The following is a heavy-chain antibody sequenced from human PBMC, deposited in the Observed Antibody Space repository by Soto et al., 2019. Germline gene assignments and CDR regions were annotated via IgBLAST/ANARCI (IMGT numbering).Heavy chain of an antibody. V-gene: IGHV4-4*07. J-gene: IGHJ6*02. CDR3: ARADYGDLDSDYYYYGIDV. D-gene: IGHD4-17*01. Sequence: SETLSLTCTVSGGSISSYYWSWIRRPAGKGLEWIGRIYTSGSTNYNPSLKSRVTMSVDTSKNQFSPKLSSVTAADTAVYYCARADYGDLDSDYYYYGIDVWGQGTTVTVSS. CDR1: GGSISSYY. CDR2: IYTSGST.